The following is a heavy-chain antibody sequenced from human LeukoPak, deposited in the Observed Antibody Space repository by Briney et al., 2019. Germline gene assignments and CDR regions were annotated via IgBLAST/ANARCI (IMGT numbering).Heavy chain of an antibody. J-gene: IGHJ5*02. CDR2: IYSGGST. Sequence: GGSLRLSCAASGFTVSTNYMSWVRQAPGKGLEWVSVIYSGGSTYYADSVKGRFTISRDNSKNTLYLQMNSLRAEDTAVYYCARGQARVPQNWFDPWGQGTLVTVSS. CDR1: GFTVSTNY. V-gene: IGHV3-66*02. CDR3: ARGQARVPQNWFDP.